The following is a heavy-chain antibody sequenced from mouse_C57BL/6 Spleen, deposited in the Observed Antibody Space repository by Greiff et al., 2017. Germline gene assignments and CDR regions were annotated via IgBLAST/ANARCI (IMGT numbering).Heavy chain of an antibody. Sequence: QVQLQQPGAELVKPGASVKMSCKASGYTFTSYWITWVKQRPGQGLEWIGDIYPGSGSTNYNEKFKSKDTLTVDTSSSTAYMQLSSLTSEDSAVYYCARYYSNYVGFAYWGQGTLVTVSA. CDR3: ARYYSNYVGFAY. D-gene: IGHD2-5*01. J-gene: IGHJ3*01. V-gene: IGHV1-55*01. CDR1: GYTFTSYW. CDR2: IYPGSGST.